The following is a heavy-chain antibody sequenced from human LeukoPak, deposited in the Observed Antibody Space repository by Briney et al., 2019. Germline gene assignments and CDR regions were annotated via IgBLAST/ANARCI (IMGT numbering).Heavy chain of an antibody. CDR3: ARATSRRPYYFNY. CDR1: GFTFSSNS. CDR2: ISSASNYI. V-gene: IGHV3-21*06. J-gene: IGHJ4*02. D-gene: IGHD2-2*01. Sequence: GGSLRLSCAASGFTFSSNSMNWVRQAPGKGLEWVSSISSASNYIYYADSVKGRFTISRDNAKNSLYLQMNSPRVEDTAVYYCARATSRRPYYFNYWGQGTLVTVSS.